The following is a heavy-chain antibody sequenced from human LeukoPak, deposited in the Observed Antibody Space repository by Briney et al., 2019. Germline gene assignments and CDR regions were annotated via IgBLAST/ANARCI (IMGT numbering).Heavy chain of an antibody. J-gene: IGHJ4*02. D-gene: IGHD4-17*01. CDR2: IKSKTDGGTT. Sequence: GGSLRLSCAASGFTFSNAWMSWVRQAPGKGLEWVGRIKSKTDGGTTDYAAPVKGRFTISRDDSKNTLYLQMNSLQTEDTAVYYCTTAPGYGDYDDYWGQGTLVTVSS. CDR3: TTAPGYGDYDDY. V-gene: IGHV3-15*01. CDR1: GFTFSNAW.